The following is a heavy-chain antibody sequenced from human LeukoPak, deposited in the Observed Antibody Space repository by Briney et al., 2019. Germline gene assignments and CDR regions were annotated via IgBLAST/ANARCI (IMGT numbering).Heavy chain of an antibody. CDR2: INHSGST. V-gene: IGHV4-34*01. J-gene: IGHJ5*02. D-gene: IGHD1-1*01. CDR3: ARRLANWATYNWFDP. CDR1: GGSFSGYY. Sequence: SSETLSLTCAVYGGSFSGYYWSWIRQPPGKGLEWIGEINHSGSTNYNPSLKSRVTISVDTSKNQFSLKLSSVTAADTAVYYCARRLANWATYNWFDPWGQGTLVTVSS.